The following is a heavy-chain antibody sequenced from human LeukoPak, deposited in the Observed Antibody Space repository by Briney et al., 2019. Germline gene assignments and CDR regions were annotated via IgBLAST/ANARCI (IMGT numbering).Heavy chain of an antibody. CDR2: ISGSGGST. D-gene: IGHD3-10*01. Sequence: GGSLRLSCAASGFTFSSYAMSWVRQAPGKGLEWVSAISGSGGSTYYADSVKGRFTISRDNSKNTLYLQMNSLRAEDTAVYYCTKWMVRGVTIPPFDYWDQGTLVTVSS. CDR1: GFTFSSYA. CDR3: TKWMVRGVTIPPFDY. J-gene: IGHJ4*02. V-gene: IGHV3-23*01.